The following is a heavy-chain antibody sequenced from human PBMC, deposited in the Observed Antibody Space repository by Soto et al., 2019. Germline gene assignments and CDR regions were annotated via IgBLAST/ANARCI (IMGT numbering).Heavy chain of an antibody. CDR1: GYTFTSYF. CDR3: ARQNDDSGMDV. Sequence: QVQLVQSGAEVKKPGASVKVSCKASGYTFTSYFITWVRQAAGQGLEWMGWISAYNGNTNYAQMLQGRVTMTTDTSTDTDYIEMRRLRSADTAGYYCARQNDDSGMDVWGQGATVTVSS. J-gene: IGHJ6*02. V-gene: IGHV1-18*01. CDR2: ISAYNGNT. D-gene: IGHD1-1*01.